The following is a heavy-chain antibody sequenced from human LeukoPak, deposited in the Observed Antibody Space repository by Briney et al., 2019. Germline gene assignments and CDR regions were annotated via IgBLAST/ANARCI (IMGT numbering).Heavy chain of an antibody. Sequence: SETLSLTCAVYGGSLSGYYWSWIRQPPGKGLEWIGYVFHSGSTNYNPSLKSRVTISVDTSKNQFSLKLTSVTAADTAVYYCARDSSGYYRIDYWGQGTLVTVSS. J-gene: IGHJ4*02. CDR3: ARDSSGYYRIDY. D-gene: IGHD3-22*01. V-gene: IGHV4-59*08. CDR1: GGSLSGYY. CDR2: VFHSGST.